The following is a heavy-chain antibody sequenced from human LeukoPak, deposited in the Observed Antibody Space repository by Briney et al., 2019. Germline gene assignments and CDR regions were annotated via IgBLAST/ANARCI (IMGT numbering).Heavy chain of an antibody. V-gene: IGHV3-30*03. CDR2: ISYDGSNK. Sequence: GGSLRLSCAASGFTFSSYGMHWVRQAPGKGLEWVAVISYDGSNKYYADSVKGRFTISRDNSKNTLYLQMNSLRAEDTAVYYCAREDIAAATLDYWGQGTLVTVSS. D-gene: IGHD6-13*01. CDR3: AREDIAAATLDY. CDR1: GFTFSSYG. J-gene: IGHJ4*02.